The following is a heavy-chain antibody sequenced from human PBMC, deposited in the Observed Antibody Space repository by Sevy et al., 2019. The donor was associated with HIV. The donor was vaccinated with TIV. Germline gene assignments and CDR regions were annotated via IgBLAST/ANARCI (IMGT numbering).Heavy chain of an antibody. CDR2: IKEDGSEM. D-gene: IGHD6-13*01. J-gene: IGHJ6*02. V-gene: IGHV3-7*01. CDR3: AGGWYRSSSYLNYGMDV. CDR1: GFTFSTYW. Sequence: GGSLRLSCAASGFTFSTYWMSWVRQAPGKGLEWVANIKEDGSEMYYVGSVKGRYTISRDNAQKSLSLQMNSLRDEDTAVYYCAGGWYRSSSYLNYGMDVWGQGTTVTVSS.